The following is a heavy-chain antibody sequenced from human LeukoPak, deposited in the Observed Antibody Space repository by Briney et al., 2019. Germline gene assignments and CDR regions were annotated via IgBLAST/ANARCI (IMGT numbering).Heavy chain of an antibody. CDR2: IYPGDSDT. Sequence: GESLKISCKGSGYNFTNYWIDWVRQMPGKGLEWMGIIYPGDSDTRYSPSFQGQVTISADKSISTAYLQWSSLKASDTAMYYCARLQTGSTWLDAFDIWGQGTMVTVSS. D-gene: IGHD6-13*01. J-gene: IGHJ3*02. CDR3: ARLQTGSTWLDAFDI. V-gene: IGHV5-51*01. CDR1: GYNFTNYW.